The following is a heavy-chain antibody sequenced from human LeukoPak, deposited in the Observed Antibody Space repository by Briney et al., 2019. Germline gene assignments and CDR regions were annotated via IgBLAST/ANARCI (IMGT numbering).Heavy chain of an antibody. J-gene: IGHJ6*03. CDR3: AREDSGSYYNYYYFYMDV. Sequence: SETLSLTCTVSGGSISSYYWSWIRQPPGKGLEWIGEINHSGSTNYNPSLKSRVTLSVDTSKTQFSLRLSSVTAADTAVYYCAREDSGSYYNYYYFYMDVWGKGTTVTISS. D-gene: IGHD3-10*01. CDR2: INHSGST. CDR1: GGSISSYY. V-gene: IGHV4-34*01.